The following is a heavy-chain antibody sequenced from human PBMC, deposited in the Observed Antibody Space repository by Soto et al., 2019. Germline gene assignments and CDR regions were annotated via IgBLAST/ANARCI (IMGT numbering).Heavy chain of an antibody. V-gene: IGHV4-34*01. CDR1: GGSFSGYY. CDR2: INHSGST. D-gene: IGHD1-1*01. CDR3: AREGRRYAFVI. J-gene: IGHJ3*02. Sequence: SETLSLTCAVYGGSFSGYYWSWIRQPPGKGLEWIGEINHSGSTNYNPSLKSRVTISVDTSKNQFSLKLSSVTAADTAVYYCAREGRRYAFVIWGQGTMVTVSS.